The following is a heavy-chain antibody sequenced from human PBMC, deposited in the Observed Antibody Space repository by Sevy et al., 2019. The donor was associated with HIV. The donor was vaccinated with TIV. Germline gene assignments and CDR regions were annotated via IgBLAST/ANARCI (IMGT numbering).Heavy chain of an antibody. Sequence: GGSLRLSCAASGFTFSSYGMHWVRQAPGKGLEWVAVIWYDGSNTYYADSVKGLFTISRDNSKNTLYLQMNSLRAEDTAVYYCAKDERYCSGGSCSGWFDPWGQGTLVTVSS. V-gene: IGHV3-33*06. CDR1: GFTFSSYG. D-gene: IGHD2-15*01. CDR3: AKDERYCSGGSCSGWFDP. CDR2: IWYDGSNT. J-gene: IGHJ5*02.